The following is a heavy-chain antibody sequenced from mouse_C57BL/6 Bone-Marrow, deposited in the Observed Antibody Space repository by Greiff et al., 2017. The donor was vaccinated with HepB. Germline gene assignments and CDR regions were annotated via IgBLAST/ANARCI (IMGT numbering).Heavy chain of an antibody. D-gene: IGHD1-1*01. Sequence: DVHLVESEGGLVQPGSSMKLSCTASGFTFSDYYMAWVRQVPEKGLEWVANINYDGSSTYYLDSLKSRFIISRDNSKNILYLQMSSLKSEDTATYYCARVITTGLYAMDYWGQGTSVTVSS. CDR1: GFTFSDYY. V-gene: IGHV5-16*01. CDR3: ARVITTGLYAMDY. CDR2: INYDGSST. J-gene: IGHJ4*01.